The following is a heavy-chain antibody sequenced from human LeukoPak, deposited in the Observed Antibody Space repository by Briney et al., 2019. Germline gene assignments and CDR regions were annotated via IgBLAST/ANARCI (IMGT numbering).Heavy chain of an antibody. V-gene: IGHV3-23*01. CDR3: AKGDQQLVRSGYFQH. J-gene: IGHJ1*01. CDR2: ISGSGGST. CDR1: GFTFSSYA. Sequence: GGSLRLSCAASGFTFSSYAMSWVRQAPGKGLEWVSAISGSGGSTYCADSVKGRFTISRDNSKNTLYLQMNSLRAEDTAVYYCAKGDQQLVRSGYFQHWGQGTLVTVSS. D-gene: IGHD6-13*01.